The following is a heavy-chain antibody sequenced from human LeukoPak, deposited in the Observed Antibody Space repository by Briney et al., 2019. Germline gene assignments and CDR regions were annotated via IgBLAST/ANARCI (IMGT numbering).Heavy chain of an antibody. J-gene: IGHJ4*02. Sequence: PGGSLRLSCAASGFTLSNSEMNWVRKAPGKGLEWVSFIAVDGTKYYSDSVKGRFTISRDSAKNSLFLQMNSLRAEDTAVYYCASSLSLWANYRCHCGRGNLVTVSS. CDR1: GFTLSNSE. V-gene: IGHV3-48*03. CDR2: IAVDGTK. CDR3: ASSLSLWANYRCH. D-gene: IGHD3-16*02.